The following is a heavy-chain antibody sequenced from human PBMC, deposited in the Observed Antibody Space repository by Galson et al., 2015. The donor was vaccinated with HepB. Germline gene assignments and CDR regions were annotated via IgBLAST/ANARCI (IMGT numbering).Heavy chain of an antibody. CDR3: ARDLNSTIFGVVIAFYYYYYGMDV. CDR2: ISSSGSTI. D-gene: IGHD3-3*01. CDR1: GFTFSDYY. V-gene: IGHV3-11*01. Sequence: SLRLSCAASGFTFSDYYMSWIRQAPGKGLEWVSYISSSGSTIYYADSVKGRFTISRDNAKNSLYLQMNSLRAEDTAVYYRARDLNSTIFGVVIAFYYYYYGMDVWGQGTTVTVSS. J-gene: IGHJ6*02.